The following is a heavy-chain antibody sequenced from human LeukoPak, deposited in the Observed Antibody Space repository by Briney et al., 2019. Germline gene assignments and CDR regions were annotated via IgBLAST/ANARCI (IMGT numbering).Heavy chain of an antibody. J-gene: IGHJ4*02. Sequence: GESLKISCKVSGYTFATYWIGWVRQMPGKGLEWMGRFDPSDSYTNYSPSFQGHVTISADKSISTAYLQWSSLKASDTAMYYCARRGGTNYYDSSGYSDYWGQGTLVTVSS. CDR3: ARRGGTNYYDSSGYSDY. CDR2: FDPSDSYT. CDR1: GYTFATYW. D-gene: IGHD3-22*01. V-gene: IGHV5-10-1*01.